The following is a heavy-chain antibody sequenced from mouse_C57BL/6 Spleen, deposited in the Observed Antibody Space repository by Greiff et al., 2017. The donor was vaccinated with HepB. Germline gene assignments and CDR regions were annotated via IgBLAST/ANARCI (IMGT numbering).Heavy chain of an antibody. Sequence: QVQLQQSGPELVKPGASVKISCKASGYAFSSSWMNWVKQRPGKGLEWIGRIYPGDGDTNYNGKFKGKATLTAAKSSSTAYLQLSSLPSEDSAVYFCARSTTVPFDYWGQGTTLTVSS. CDR3: ARSTTVPFDY. CDR2: IYPGDGDT. J-gene: IGHJ2*01. D-gene: IGHD1-1*01. CDR1: GYAFSSSW. V-gene: IGHV1-82*01.